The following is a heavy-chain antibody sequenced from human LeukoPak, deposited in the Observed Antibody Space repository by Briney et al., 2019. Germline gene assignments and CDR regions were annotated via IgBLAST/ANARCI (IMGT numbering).Heavy chain of an antibody. CDR3: ARDMDPGKAAVGTLYYYYAMDV. Sequence: ASVKVSCKTSGYTFINYGISWVRQAPGRGLEWMGWISGYNDNTNYAQKFQGRVTMTTDTSTSTAYMELRSLRFDDTAVYYCARDMDPGKAAVGTLYYYYAMDVWGQGTTVTVSS. D-gene: IGHD6-13*01. J-gene: IGHJ6*02. V-gene: IGHV1-18*01. CDR2: ISGYNDNT. CDR1: GYTFINYG.